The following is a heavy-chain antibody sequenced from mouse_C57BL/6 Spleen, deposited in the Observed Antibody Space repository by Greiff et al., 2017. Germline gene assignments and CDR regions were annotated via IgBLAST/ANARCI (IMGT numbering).Heavy chain of an antibody. Sequence: QVQLQQSGPGLVQPSQSLSITCTVSGFSLTSYGVHWVRQSPGKGLEWLGVIWRGGSTDYNAAFMSRLSITKDNSKSQVFFKMNSLQADDTAIYNCAKTLYSNSVGYAMDYWGQGTSVTVSS. CDR1: GFSLTSYG. J-gene: IGHJ4*01. D-gene: IGHD2-5*01. CDR2: IWRGGST. CDR3: AKTLYSNSVGYAMDY. V-gene: IGHV2-5*01.